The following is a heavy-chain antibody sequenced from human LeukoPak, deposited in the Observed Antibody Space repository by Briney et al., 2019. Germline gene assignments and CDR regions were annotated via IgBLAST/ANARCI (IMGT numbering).Heavy chain of an antibody. CDR3: SAAHDRYYYYGMDV. CDR2: IYSGGST. J-gene: IGHJ6*04. V-gene: IGHV3-53*01. D-gene: IGHD2-2*01. CDR1: GFTVSSNY. Sequence: GGSPRLSCAASGFTVSSNYMSWVRQAPGKGQEWVSVIYSGGSTYYADSVKGRFTISRDNSKNTLYLQMNSLRAEDTAVYYCSAAHDRYYYYGMDVWGKGTTVTVSS.